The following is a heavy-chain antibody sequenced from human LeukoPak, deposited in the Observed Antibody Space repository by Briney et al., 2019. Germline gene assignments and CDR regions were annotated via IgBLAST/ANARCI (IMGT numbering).Heavy chain of an antibody. Sequence: SETLSLTCSVSGGSISTYYWNWIRQPPGKGLEWIGYIYYSGRTNYNSSLKSRVTMSIDTSKNQFSLKLTSVTAADAAVYYCARDLVGATGWFDPWGQGILVTVSS. CDR1: GGSISTYY. V-gene: IGHV4-59*12. D-gene: IGHD1-26*01. CDR2: IYYSGRT. J-gene: IGHJ5*02. CDR3: ARDLVGATGWFDP.